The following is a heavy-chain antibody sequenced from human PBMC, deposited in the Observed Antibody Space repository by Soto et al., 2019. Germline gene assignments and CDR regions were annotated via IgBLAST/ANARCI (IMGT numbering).Heavy chain of an antibody. CDR2: ISSSSSTI. Sequence: GGSLRLSCAASGFTFSSYSTNWVRQAPGKGLEWVSYISSSSSTIYYADSVKGRFTISRDNAKNSLYLQMNSLRDEDTAVYYCARVTYYYDSSGYYPDAFDIWGQGTMVTVSS. J-gene: IGHJ3*02. CDR1: GFTFSSYS. D-gene: IGHD3-22*01. CDR3: ARVTYYYDSSGYYPDAFDI. V-gene: IGHV3-48*02.